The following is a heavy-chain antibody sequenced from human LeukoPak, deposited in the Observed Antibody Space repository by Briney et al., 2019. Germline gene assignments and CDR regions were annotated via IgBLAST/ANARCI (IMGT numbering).Heavy chain of an antibody. Sequence: PGGSLRLSCAASGFTFNSYSMNWVRQAPGKGLEWVSSISSSSTYIYYADSMKGRFTISRDNAKNSLYLQTNSLRVEDTAVYYCARDQYYDSSGYSNYYYGMDVWGQGTTVTVSS. CDR1: GFTFNSYS. V-gene: IGHV3-21*01. D-gene: IGHD3-22*01. CDR3: ARDQYYDSSGYSNYYYGMDV. CDR2: ISSSSTYI. J-gene: IGHJ6*02.